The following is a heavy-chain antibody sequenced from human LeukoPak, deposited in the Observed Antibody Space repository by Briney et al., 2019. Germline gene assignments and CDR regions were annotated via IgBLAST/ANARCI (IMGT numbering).Heavy chain of an antibody. Sequence: GGSLRLSCAASGFIFSSYVMHWVRQAPGKGLEWVAAISDGGNHQYYADSVRGRFTSSRDNSKNTLYLRMNSLRPEDTAVYYCARSSRSGFWFAGADHWGQGTLVTVSS. V-gene: IGHV3-30*03. D-gene: IGHD3-10*01. CDR1: GFIFSSYV. CDR3: ARSSRSGFWFAGADH. CDR2: ISDGGNHQ. J-gene: IGHJ5*02.